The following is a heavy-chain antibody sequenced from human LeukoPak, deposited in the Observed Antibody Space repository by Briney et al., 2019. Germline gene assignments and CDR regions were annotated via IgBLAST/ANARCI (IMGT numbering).Heavy chain of an antibody. CDR2: IYHSGST. D-gene: IGHD4-17*01. CDR1: GYSISSGYY. J-gene: IGHJ5*01. V-gene: IGHV4-38-2*02. Sequence: SETLSLTCTVSGYSISSGYYWGWIRQPPGKGLEWIGSIYHSGSTYYNPSLRSRVSMSIDTSKNQFSLKLTSVTAADTAVYYYARGVTVTTRISFDSWGQGTLVTVSS. CDR3: ARGVTVTTRISFDS.